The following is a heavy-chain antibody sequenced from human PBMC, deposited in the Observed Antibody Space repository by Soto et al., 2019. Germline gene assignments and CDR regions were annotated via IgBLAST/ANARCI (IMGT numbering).Heavy chain of an antibody. J-gene: IGHJ3*02. D-gene: IGHD3-9*01. CDR2: INAGNGNR. CDR1: GYTFTSYA. CDR3: ARGVLVIIDVTPRGDAFDI. Sequence: ASVKVSCKASGYTFTSYAMHWVRQAPGQRLEWMGWINAGNGNRKYSQKFQGRVTITRDTSASIAYMELSSLRSEDTAVYYCARGVLVIIDVTPRGDAFDIWGQGTMVTVSS. V-gene: IGHV1-3*01.